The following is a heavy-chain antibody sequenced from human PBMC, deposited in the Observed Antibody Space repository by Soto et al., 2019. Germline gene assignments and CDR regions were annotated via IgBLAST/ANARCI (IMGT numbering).Heavy chain of an antibody. D-gene: IGHD6-19*01. V-gene: IGHV3-11*06. J-gene: IGHJ4*02. CDR1: GFTFSDYY. CDR3: ARDYDSSGWYMIDY. CDR2: ISSSSSYT. Sequence: GGSLRLSCAASGFTFSDYYMSWIRQAPGKGLKWVSYISSSSSYTNYADSVKGRFTISRDNAKNSLYLQMNSLRAEDTAVYYCARDYDSSGWYMIDYRGQGTLVTVSS.